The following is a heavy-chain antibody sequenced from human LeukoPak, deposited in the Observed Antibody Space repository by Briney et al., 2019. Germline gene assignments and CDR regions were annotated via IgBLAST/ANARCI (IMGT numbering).Heavy chain of an antibody. CDR1: GFTPDDYG. V-gene: IGHV3-20*04. Sequence: GGSLRLSCAASGFTPDDYGISWGRQAPGKGVGWVSGINWNGGSTAYADSVKGRFTISRDNAKNSLYLQMKSLRAEDTALYYCARDEGGGSYPLDYWGQGTLVTVSS. CDR2: INWNGGST. CDR3: ARDEGGGSYPLDY. J-gene: IGHJ4*02. D-gene: IGHD1-26*01.